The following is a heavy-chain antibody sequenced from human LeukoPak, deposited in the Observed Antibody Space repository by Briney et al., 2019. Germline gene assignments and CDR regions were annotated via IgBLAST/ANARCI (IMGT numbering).Heavy chain of an antibody. CDR1: GFTLSSYA. J-gene: IGHJ4*02. CDR3: AKDPTLLWFGELGCFDY. Sequence: GGSLRLSCAASGFTLSSYAMSWVRQAPGKGLERVSGIVSSGSGTYSAVSVRGRFTISRDNSKNTLYLRMTNLRAEDTAVYYCAKDPTLLWFGELGCFDYWGQGTLVTVSS. CDR2: IVSSGSGT. V-gene: IGHV3-23*01. D-gene: IGHD3-10*01.